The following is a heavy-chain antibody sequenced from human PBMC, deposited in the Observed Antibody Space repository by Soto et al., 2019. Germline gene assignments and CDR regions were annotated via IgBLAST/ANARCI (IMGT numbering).Heavy chain of an antibody. CDR2: IYYSGST. D-gene: IGHD6-6*01. V-gene: IGHV4-30-4*01. CDR1: GGSISSGDYY. CDR3: ARSEAHHPFDY. J-gene: IGHJ4*02. Sequence: QVQLQESGPGLVKPSQTLSLTCTVSGGSISSGDYYWSWIRQPPGKGLEWIGYIYYSGSTYYNPSLKSRVTISAHTSKNPFSLELSSVTAADTAVYSCARSEAHHPFDYWGQGTLVTVSS.